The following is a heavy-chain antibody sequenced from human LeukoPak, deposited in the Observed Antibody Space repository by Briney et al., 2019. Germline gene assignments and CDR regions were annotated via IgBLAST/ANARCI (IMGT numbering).Heavy chain of an antibody. V-gene: IGHV4-59*08. Sequence: PSETLSLTCTVSGGSISSYYWSWIRQPPGKGLEWIGYIYYSGSTNYNPSLKSRVTISVDTSKNQFSLKLSSVTAADTAVYYCARGLGSGSYPFDYWGQGTLVTVSS. J-gene: IGHJ4*02. CDR1: GGSISSYY. CDR2: IYYSGST. CDR3: ARGLGSGSYPFDY. D-gene: IGHD1-26*01.